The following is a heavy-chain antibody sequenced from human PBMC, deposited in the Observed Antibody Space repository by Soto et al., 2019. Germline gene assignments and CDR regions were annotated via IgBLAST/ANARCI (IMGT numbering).Heavy chain of an antibody. D-gene: IGHD6-19*01. CDR2: ISAYNGNT. V-gene: IGHV1-18*04. Sequence: QVQLVQSGAEVKKPGASVKVSCKASGYTFTSYGISWVRQAPGQGLEWMGWISAYNGNTNYAQKLQGRVTMTTDTSTSTAYMELRCLRSAETAGYYWAGAAGYGSGWGAYDYWGQGTLVTVSS. J-gene: IGHJ4*02. CDR1: GYTFTSYG. CDR3: AGAAGYGSGWGAYDY.